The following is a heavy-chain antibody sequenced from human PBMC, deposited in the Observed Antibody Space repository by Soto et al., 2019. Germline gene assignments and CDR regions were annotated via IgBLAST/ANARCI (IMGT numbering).Heavy chain of an antibody. CDR2: IYYSGRT. CDR1: GGSISSGDYY. V-gene: IGHV4-30-4*01. Sequence: QVQLQESGPGLVKPSQTLSLTCTVSGGSISSGDYYWSGIRQPPGKGLGWIGYIYYSGRTHYNPSLKSRVTISVDTSKHQFSLNLSYVTAADKAVYYCARDRGSSWMYKWFDPLGQGTQVPVSS. D-gene: IGHD6-13*01. J-gene: IGHJ5*02. CDR3: ARDRGSSWMYKWFDP.